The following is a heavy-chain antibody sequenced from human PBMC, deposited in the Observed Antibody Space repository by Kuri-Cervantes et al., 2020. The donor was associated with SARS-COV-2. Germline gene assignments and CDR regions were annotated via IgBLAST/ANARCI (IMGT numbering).Heavy chain of an antibody. Sequence: SETLSLTCTVSGGSITSYYWSWIRQPPGKGLEWIGSMYYSGITNYNPSLKSRVTISVDTSKSQFSLKLSSVTAADTAVYYCARGDSGVVPAASLDYWGQGTLVTVSS. V-gene: IGHV4-59*12. CDR3: ARGDSGVVPAASLDY. CDR1: GGSITSYY. D-gene: IGHD2-2*01. CDR2: MYYSGIT. J-gene: IGHJ4*02.